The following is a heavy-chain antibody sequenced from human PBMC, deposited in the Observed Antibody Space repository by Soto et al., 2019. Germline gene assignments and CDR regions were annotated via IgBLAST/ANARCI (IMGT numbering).Heavy chain of an antibody. CDR2: IWYDGSNK. CDR1: GFTFSSYG. Sequence: PGGSLRLSCAASGFTFSSYGMHWVRQAPGKGLEWVAVIWYDGSNKYYADSVKGRFTISRDNSKNTLYLQMNSLRAEDTAVYYCAREDDYGYRYINYGLDVWGQGTTVTVS. D-gene: IGHD4-17*01. CDR3: AREDDYGYRYINYGLDV. V-gene: IGHV3-33*01. J-gene: IGHJ6*02.